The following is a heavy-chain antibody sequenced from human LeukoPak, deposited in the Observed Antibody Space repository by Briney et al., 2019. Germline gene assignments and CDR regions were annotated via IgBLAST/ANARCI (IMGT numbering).Heavy chain of an antibody. J-gene: IGHJ3*02. CDR3: ARDLSRGGAFDI. CDR2: IYHSGST. V-gene: IGHV4-38-2*02. D-gene: IGHD6-13*01. CDR1: GYSISSGYY. Sequence: SETLSLTCTVSGYSISSGYYWGWIRQPPGKGLEWIGSIYHSGSTYYNPSLKSRVTISVDTSKNQFSLKLSSVTAADTAVYYCARDLSRGGAFDIWGQGTMVTVSS.